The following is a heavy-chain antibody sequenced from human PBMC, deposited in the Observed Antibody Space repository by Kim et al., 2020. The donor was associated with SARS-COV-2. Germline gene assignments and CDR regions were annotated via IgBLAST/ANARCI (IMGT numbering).Heavy chain of an antibody. V-gene: IGHV7-4-1*02. Sequence: ASVKVSCKASGYTFTSYAMNWVRQAPGQGLEWMGWINTNTGNPTYAQGFTGRFVFSLDTSVSTAYLQISSLKAEDTVVYYCARAVKLLWFGESWDGWFDPWGQGTLVTVSS. J-gene: IGHJ5*02. CDR3: ARAVKLLWFGESWDGWFDP. CDR1: GYTFTSYA. D-gene: IGHD3-10*01. CDR2: INTNTGNP.